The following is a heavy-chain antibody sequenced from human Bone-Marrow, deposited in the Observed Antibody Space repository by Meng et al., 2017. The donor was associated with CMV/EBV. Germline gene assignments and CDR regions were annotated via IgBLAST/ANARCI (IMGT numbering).Heavy chain of an antibody. D-gene: IGHD3-3*01. J-gene: IGHJ4*02. CDR1: GYTFTGYY. CDR3: ARWNFWSGYYLDY. Sequence: SVKVSCKASGYTFTGYYMHWVRQAPGQGLEWMGGIIPILGIANYAQKFQGRVTITADKSTSTAYMELSSLRSEDTAVYYCARWNFWSGYYLDYWGQGTLVTVSS. CDR2: IIPILGIA. V-gene: IGHV1-69*10.